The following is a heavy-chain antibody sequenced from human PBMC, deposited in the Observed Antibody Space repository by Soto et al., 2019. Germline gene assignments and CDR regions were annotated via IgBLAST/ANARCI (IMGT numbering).Heavy chain of an antibody. V-gene: IGHV4-31*03. CDR1: GGSISSGGYY. CDR3: ARGPAVSTIAAAGTDYYYGMDV. J-gene: IGHJ6*02. D-gene: IGHD6-13*01. CDR2: IYYSGST. Sequence: SETLSLTCTVSGGSISSGGYYWSWIRQHPGKGLEWIGYIYYSGSTYYNPSLKSRVTISVDTSKNQFSLKLSSVTAADTAVYYCARGPAVSTIAAAGTDYYYGMDVWGQGTTVTVSS.